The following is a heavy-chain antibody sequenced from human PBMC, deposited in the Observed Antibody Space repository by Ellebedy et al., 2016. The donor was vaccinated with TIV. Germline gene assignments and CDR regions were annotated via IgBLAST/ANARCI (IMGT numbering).Heavy chain of an antibody. D-gene: IGHD3-3*01. Sequence: SVKGRFTISRDNSKNCLYLQMNSLRPEDTAVYYCAKAPRLRFVEWLGDYWGQGTPVSVSS. CDR3: AKAPRLRFVEWLGDY. J-gene: IGHJ4*02. V-gene: IGHV3-30*02.